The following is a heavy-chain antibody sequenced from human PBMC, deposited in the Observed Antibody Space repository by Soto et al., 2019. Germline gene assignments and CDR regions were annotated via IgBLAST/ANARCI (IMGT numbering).Heavy chain of an antibody. CDR3: AISRVVVAATTFDY. V-gene: IGHV3-11*04. J-gene: IGHJ4*02. D-gene: IGHD2-15*01. CDR2: ISSSGSTI. CDR1: GFTFSDYT. Sequence: PWWSLRLSCAASGFTFSDYTMNWFRQAPGKGLEWVSYISSSGSTIYYADSVKGRFTISRDNAKNSLYLQMNSLRAEDTAVYYCAISRVVVAATTFDYWGQGTLVTVSS.